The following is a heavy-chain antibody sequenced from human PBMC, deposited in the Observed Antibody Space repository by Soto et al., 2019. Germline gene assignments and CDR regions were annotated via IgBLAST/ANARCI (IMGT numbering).Heavy chain of an antibody. CDR3: AKDTGLGGTGSLCVDF. CDR2: ISGSGGNT. J-gene: IGHJ4*02. Sequence: EVQLLESGGGLVQPGGSLRLSCAASGFTFSSYAMTWVRQAPGKGLEWVSTISGSGGNTYYADSVKGRFTISRDNSKNTLYLQMNSLRAEEPAVYYCAKDTGLGGTGSLCVDFWGQGTLVTVSS. V-gene: IGHV3-23*01. D-gene: IGHD1-1*01. CDR1: GFTFSSYA.